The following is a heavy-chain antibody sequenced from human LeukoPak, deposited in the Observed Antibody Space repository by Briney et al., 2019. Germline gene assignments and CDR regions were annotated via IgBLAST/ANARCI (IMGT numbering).Heavy chain of an antibody. D-gene: IGHD4-23*01. CDR1: GGSFSGYY. CDR2: INHSGST. V-gene: IGHV4-34*01. CDR3: ALRWSQYNWFDP. Sequence: SETLSLTCAVYGGSFSGYYWSWIRQPPGKGLEWIGEINHSGSTNYNPSLKSRVTISVDTSKNQFSLKLSSVTAADTAVYYCALRWSQYNWFDPWGQGTLVTVSS. J-gene: IGHJ5*02.